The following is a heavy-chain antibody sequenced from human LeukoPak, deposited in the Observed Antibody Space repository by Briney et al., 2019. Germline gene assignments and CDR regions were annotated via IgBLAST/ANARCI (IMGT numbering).Heavy chain of an antibody. Sequence: KPGGSLRLSCAASGFTFSNAWMSWVRQAPGKGLEWVGRTKSKTDGGTTDYAAPVKGRFTISRDDSKNTLYLQMNSLKTEDTAVYYCTTDLDYWGQGTLVTVSS. CDR1: GFTFSNAW. CDR2: TKSKTDGGTT. J-gene: IGHJ4*02. V-gene: IGHV3-15*01. CDR3: TTDLDY.